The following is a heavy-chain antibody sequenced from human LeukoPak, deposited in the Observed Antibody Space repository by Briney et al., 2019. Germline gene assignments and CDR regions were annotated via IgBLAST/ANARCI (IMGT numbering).Heavy chain of an antibody. Sequence: GGSLRLSCAASGFTFSNAWMSWVRQAPGKGLEWVGRIKSKTDGGTTDYAAPVKGRFTISRDNSKNTLYLQMNSLRAEDTAVYYCARDREWLLRGFFDYWGQGTLVTVSS. CDR2: IKSKTDGGTT. D-gene: IGHD3-3*01. V-gene: IGHV3-15*01. CDR1: GFTFSNAW. J-gene: IGHJ4*02. CDR3: ARDREWLLRGFFDY.